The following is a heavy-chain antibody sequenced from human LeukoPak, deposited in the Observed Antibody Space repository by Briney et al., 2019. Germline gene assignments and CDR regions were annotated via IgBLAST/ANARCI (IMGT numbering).Heavy chain of an antibody. CDR2: ISYDGSNK. J-gene: IGHJ1*01. CDR3: ARDPPSFQH. CDR1: GFTFSSYA. V-gene: IGHV3-30*04. Sequence: GSLRLSCAASGFTFSSYAMHWVRQAPGKGLEWVAVISYDGSNKYYADSVKGRFTISRDNAKNSLYLQMNSLRAEDTAVYYCARDPPSFQHWGQGTLVTVSS.